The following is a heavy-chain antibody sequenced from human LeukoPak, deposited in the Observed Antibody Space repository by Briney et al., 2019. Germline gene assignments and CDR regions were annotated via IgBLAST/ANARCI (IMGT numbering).Heavy chain of an antibody. CDR3: VRIYCTSTSCYGDSYYGMDV. CDR2: ICYIGST. D-gene: IGHD2-2*01. CDR1: GDSISSSRHC. Sequence: SETLSLTCTVSGDSISSSRHCWGWIRQAQGKGREWIGSICYIGSTYYNPSLKTPLTMSVDPSDNQFSLKLRSVTAADSTVYYCVRIYCTSTSCYGDSYYGMDVWGQGTTVTVSS. V-gene: IGHV4-39*01. J-gene: IGHJ6*02.